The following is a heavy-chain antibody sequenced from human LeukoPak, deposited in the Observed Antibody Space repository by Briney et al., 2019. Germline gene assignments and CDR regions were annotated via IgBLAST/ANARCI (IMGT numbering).Heavy chain of an antibody. J-gene: IGHJ4*02. D-gene: IGHD4-11*01. Sequence: GGSLRLSCAASGFTFSCFSMNWVRQAPGKGLEWVSYISSTSSTIYYADSVKGRFTISRDNAKNSLYLQMNSLRAEDTAVYYCARAHPGDYSDFQFDYWGQGTLVTVSS. CDR2: ISSTSSTI. V-gene: IGHV3-48*01. CDR1: GFTFSCFS. CDR3: ARAHPGDYSDFQFDY.